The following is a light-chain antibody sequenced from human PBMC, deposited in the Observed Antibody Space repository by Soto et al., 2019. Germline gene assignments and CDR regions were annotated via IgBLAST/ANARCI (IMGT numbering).Light chain of an antibody. J-gene: IGKJ1*01. CDR2: AAS. CDR1: QVISSW. Sequence: DIQMTQSPSSVSASVGDRVTITCRASQVISSWLAWYQQRPGKAPKLLIYAASSLQRGAPSRFSGSGSGTDFTLTISRLQPEDFATYYCQQANSFPRTFGQGTKVEIK. V-gene: IGKV1-12*01. CDR3: QQANSFPRT.